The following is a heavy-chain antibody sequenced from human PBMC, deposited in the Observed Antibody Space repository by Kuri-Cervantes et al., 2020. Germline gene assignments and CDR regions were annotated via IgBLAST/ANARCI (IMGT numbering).Heavy chain of an antibody. Sequence: GESLKISCAASGFTFSSYWMSWVRQAPGKGLEWVANIKQDGSEKYYVDSVKGRFTISRDNAKNSLYLQMNSLRAEDTAVYYCARDSAIYCSSTSCYAEKYFQHWGQGTLVTVSS. J-gene: IGHJ1*01. CDR2: IKQDGSEK. CDR1: GFTFSSYW. CDR3: ARDSAIYCSSTSCYAEKYFQH. V-gene: IGHV3-7*01. D-gene: IGHD2-2*01.